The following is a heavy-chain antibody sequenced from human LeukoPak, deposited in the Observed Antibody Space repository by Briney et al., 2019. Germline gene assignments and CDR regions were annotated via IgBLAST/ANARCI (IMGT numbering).Heavy chain of an antibody. J-gene: IGHJ4*02. CDR3: TTCFSWFGQYYFDY. CDR2: IKSKTDGGTT. Sequence: PGGSLRLSCAASGFTFSRFAMHWVRQAPGKGLEWVGRIKSKTDGGTTDYAAPVKGRFTISRDDSKNTLYLQMNSLKTEDTAVYYCTTCFSWFGQYYFDYWGQGTLVTVSS. V-gene: IGHV3-15*01. D-gene: IGHD3-10*01. CDR1: GFTFSRFA.